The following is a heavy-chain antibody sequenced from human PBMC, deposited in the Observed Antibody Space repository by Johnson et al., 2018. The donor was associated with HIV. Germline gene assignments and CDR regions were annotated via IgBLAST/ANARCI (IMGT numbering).Heavy chain of an antibody. Sequence: QMQLVESGGGVVQPGGSLRLSCVASGFTFSDYYMTWIRQAPGKGLEWLSYISSGGTTIYYSDSVKGRFTISRDNAKNSLYLQMNGLRAEDTAVYYCARAGVVDSYGYLFSFGDAFDIWGQGTMVTVSS. D-gene: IGHD5-18*01. CDR3: ARAGVVDSYGYLFSFGDAFDI. CDR1: GFTFSDYY. V-gene: IGHV3-11*04. J-gene: IGHJ3*02. CDR2: ISSGGTTI.